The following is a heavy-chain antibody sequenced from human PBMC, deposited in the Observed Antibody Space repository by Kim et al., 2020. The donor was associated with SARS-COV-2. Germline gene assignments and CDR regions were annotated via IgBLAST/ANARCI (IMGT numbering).Heavy chain of an antibody. CDR2: IYYSGST. J-gene: IGHJ5*02. CDR3: ARTVLRYFDWLFPGGWFDP. V-gene: IGHV4-59*13. CDR1: GGSISSYY. Sequence: SETLSLTCTVSGGSISSYYWSWIRQPPGKGLEWIGYIYYSGSTNYNPSLKSRVTISVDTSKNQFSLKLSSVTAADTAVYYCARTVLRYFDWLFPGGWFDPWGQGTLVTVSS. D-gene: IGHD3-9*01.